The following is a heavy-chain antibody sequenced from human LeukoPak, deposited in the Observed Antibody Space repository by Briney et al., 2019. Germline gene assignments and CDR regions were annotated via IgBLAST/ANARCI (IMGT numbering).Heavy chain of an antibody. V-gene: IGHV3-23*01. CDR1: GFTFSSYG. J-gene: IGHJ4*02. CDR2: ISGSGGSI. Sequence: GGSLRLSCAASGFTFSSYGMSWVRQAPGKGLEWVSAISGSGGSIYYADSVKGRFTVSRDNSMNTLYLQMNSLRVEDTAVYYCAKDSRTAYDSSWLFYFDYWGLGTLVTASS. CDR3: AKDSRTAYDSSWLFYFDY. D-gene: IGHD6-13*01.